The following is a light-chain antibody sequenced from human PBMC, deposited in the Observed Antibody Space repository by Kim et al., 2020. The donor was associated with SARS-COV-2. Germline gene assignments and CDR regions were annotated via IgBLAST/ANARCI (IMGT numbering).Light chain of an antibody. CDR2: AAS. J-gene: IGKJ3*01. CDR1: QSISSY. V-gene: IGKV1-39*01. Sequence: ASVGDRVVITCRASQSISSYLNWYQQKPGKAPKLLNYAASSLQSGVPSRFSGSGSGTDFTLTISSLQPQDFATYYCQQSYSTPFTFGPGTKLDIK. CDR3: QQSYSTPFT.